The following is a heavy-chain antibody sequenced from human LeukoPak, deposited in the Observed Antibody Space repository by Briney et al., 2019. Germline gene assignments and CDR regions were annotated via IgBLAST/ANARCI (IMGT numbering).Heavy chain of an antibody. CDR3: AKTGAAHPGA. D-gene: IGHD6-6*01. Sequence: PSETLYLTCTVSGGSISSSSYYWGWIRQPPGKGLEWIGSIYYSGSTYYNPSLKSRVTISVDMSKNQFSLKLSSVTAADTAVYYCAKTGAAHPGAWGQGTLVTVSS. CDR1: GGSISSSSYY. J-gene: IGHJ5*02. CDR2: IYYSGST. V-gene: IGHV4-39*01.